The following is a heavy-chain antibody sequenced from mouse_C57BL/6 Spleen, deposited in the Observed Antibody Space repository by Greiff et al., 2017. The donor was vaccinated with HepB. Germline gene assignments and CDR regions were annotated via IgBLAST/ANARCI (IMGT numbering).Heavy chain of an antibody. CDR3: ARDGGSRGMDY. J-gene: IGHJ4*01. CDR2: ISDGGSYT. CDR1: GFTFSSYA. V-gene: IGHV5-4*01. Sequence: DVHLVESGGGLVKPGGSLKLSCAASGFTFSSYALSWVRQTPEKRLEWVATISDGGSYTYSPDHVKDRVTLSRDNAKTNRYLQMSHLKSEDTARYYGARDGGSRGMDYWGQGTSVTVSS.